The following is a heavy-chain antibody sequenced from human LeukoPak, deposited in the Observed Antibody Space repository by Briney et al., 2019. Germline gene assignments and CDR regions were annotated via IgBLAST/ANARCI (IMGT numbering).Heavy chain of an antibody. Sequence: SETLSLTCAGSGGSISSTNWWSWVRQPPGKGLEWIGEIYHSGSTNYNPSLKSRVTISVDKSKNQFSLKLSSVTAADTAVYYCARVAYYYDSSGYSGAFDIWGQGTMVTVSS. CDR1: GGSISSTNW. CDR2: IYHSGST. V-gene: IGHV4-4*02. D-gene: IGHD3-22*01. CDR3: ARVAYYYDSSGYSGAFDI. J-gene: IGHJ3*02.